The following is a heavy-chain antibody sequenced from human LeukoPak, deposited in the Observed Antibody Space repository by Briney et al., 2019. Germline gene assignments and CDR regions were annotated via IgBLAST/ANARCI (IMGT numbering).Heavy chain of an antibody. J-gene: IGHJ4*02. CDR1: GYSIIRGYY. CDR2: IYHSGST. V-gene: IGHV4-38-2*02. Sequence: SETLSLTCNVSGYSIIRGYYWDWFRQPPGKGLEWIGSIYHSGSTYYNPSLKSRVTISVDTSKNQFSLKLSSVTAADTAVYYCARAIEVGAMTPFDYWGQGTLVTVSS. D-gene: IGHD1-26*01. CDR3: ARAIEVGAMTPFDY.